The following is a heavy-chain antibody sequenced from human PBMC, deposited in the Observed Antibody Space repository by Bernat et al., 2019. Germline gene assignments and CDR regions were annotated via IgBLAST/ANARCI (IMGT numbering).Heavy chain of an antibody. J-gene: IGHJ4*02. CDR2: IYYSGST. Sequence: QVQLQESGPGLVKPSETLSLTCTVSGGSISSSSYYWGWIRQPPGKGLEWIGSIYYSGSTYYNPSLKSRVTISVDTSKNQFSLKLSSVTAADTAVYYCARSNGGSGYPGRIDYWGQGTLVTVSS. CDR3: ARSNGGSGYPGRIDY. V-gene: IGHV4-39*01. D-gene: IGHD3-22*01. CDR1: GGSISSSSYY.